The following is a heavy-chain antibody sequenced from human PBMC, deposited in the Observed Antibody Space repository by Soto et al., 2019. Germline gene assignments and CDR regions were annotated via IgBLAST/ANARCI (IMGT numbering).Heavy chain of an antibody. J-gene: IGHJ4*02. CDR2: INSDGSST. V-gene: IGHV3-74*01. CDR1: GFTFSSYW. CDR3: AATAEQWPERPLTH. D-gene: IGHD6-19*01. Sequence: GGSLRLSCAASGFTFSSYWMHWVRQAPGKGLVWVSRINSDGSSTSYADSVKGRFTISRDNAKNTLYLQMNSLRAEDTAVYYCAATAEQWPERPLTHWGQGTLVTVSS.